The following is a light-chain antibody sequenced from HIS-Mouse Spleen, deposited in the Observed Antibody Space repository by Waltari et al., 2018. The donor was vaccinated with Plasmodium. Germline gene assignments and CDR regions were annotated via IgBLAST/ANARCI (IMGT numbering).Light chain of an antibody. CDR3: QAWDSSTVV. CDR1: NLGDKY. V-gene: IGLV3-1*01. J-gene: IGLJ2*01. Sequence: SYELTQPPSVSVSPGPTASITCSGDNLGDKYACCYQQKPGQSPVLVIYQDSKRPSGIPERFSGSNSGNTATLTISGTQAMDEADYYCQAWDSSTVVFGGGTKLTVL. CDR2: QDS.